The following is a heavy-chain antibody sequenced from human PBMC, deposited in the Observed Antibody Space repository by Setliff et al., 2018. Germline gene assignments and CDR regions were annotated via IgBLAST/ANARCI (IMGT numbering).Heavy chain of an antibody. Sequence: GGSLRLSCAASGFTVSTYAMSWVRQAPGKGLEWVSAISDSGGSTFYVDSVKGRFTIPRDNSKNTLYLQMNSLRADDTAVYYCARLALTGYDSSGYYYALDYYYYMDVWGKGTTVTVSS. CDR1: GFTVSTYA. D-gene: IGHD3-22*01. CDR2: ISDSGGST. J-gene: IGHJ6*03. V-gene: IGHV3-23*01. CDR3: ARLALTGYDSSGYYYALDYYYYMDV.